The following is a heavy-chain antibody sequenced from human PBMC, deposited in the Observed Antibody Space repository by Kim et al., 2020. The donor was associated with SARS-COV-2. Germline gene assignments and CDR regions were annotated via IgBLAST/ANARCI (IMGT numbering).Heavy chain of an antibody. CDR1: GFTFSSSA. Sequence: GGSLRLSCAASGFTFSSSAMSWVRQAPGKGLEWVSIIYSGGGSTYYADSVKGRFTISRDPSEKTLYLHMNSLRAEDTAVYYCVKGGGYDGPPDYWGQGT. CDR2: IYSGGGST. CDR3: VKGGGYDGPPDY. J-gene: IGHJ4*02. V-gene: IGHV3-23*03. D-gene: IGHD5-12*01.